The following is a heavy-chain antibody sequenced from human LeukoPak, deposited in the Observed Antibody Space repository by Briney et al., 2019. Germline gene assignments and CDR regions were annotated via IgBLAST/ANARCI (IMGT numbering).Heavy chain of an antibody. V-gene: IGHV4-31*03. J-gene: IGHJ4*02. D-gene: IGHD3-9*01. Sequence: PSETLSLTCTVSGGSISSGGYYWSWIRQHPGKGLEWFGYIYYSGSTYYNPSLKSRVTISVDTSKNQFSLKLSSVTAADTAVYYCASLPYYDILTGYYGVYWGQGTLVTVSS. CDR1: GGSISSGGYY. CDR3: ASLPYYDILTGYYGVY. CDR2: IYYSGST.